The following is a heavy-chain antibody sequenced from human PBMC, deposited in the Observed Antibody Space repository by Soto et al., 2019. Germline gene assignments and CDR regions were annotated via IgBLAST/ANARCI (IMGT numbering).Heavy chain of an antibody. CDR1: GGSISSGGNY. Sequence: QVQLQESGPGLVKPSQTLSLTCTVSGGSISSGGNYWTWIRQHPGKGLEWIGYIYDSGSTYYTPSLQSQYFISVDTSKKQFSLYLRSVTAADTAVYYCARDPGRGGYNSAFDLWGQGTLVTVSS. CDR2: IYDSGST. V-gene: IGHV4-31*01. D-gene: IGHD1-1*01. J-gene: IGHJ5*02. CDR3: ARDPGRGGYNSAFDL.